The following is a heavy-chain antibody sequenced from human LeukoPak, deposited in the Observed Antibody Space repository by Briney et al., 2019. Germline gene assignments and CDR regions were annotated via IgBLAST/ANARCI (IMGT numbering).Heavy chain of an antibody. CDR1: GDSITSHY. CDR2: IYYSGST. CDR3: ARAKDYGSYVETFDI. Sequence: PSETLSLTCSVSGDSITSHYWNWIRQPPGKGLEWIGYIYYSGSTTYNPSLKSRLTISIDASRKQFSLKLTSVPTAYTAVYFCARAKDYGSYVETFDIWGQAAMVSICS. D-gene: IGHD4-17*01. V-gene: IGHV4-59*11. J-gene: IGHJ3*02.